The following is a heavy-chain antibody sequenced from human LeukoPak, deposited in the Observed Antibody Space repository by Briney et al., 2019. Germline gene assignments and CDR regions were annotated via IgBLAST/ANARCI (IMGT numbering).Heavy chain of an antibody. CDR1: GGSISRSLYY. J-gene: IGHJ4*02. CDR3: ARHYSGDLYYFDH. V-gene: IGHV4-39*01. Sequence: SETLSLTCTVSGGSISRSLYYWGWIRQPPGKGLEWIGTIYYSGSTYYDPSLRSRVTMSVATSSNHFSLKLSSVTAADAAVYYCARHYSGDLYYFDHWGQGTLVTVSS. D-gene: IGHD4-17*01. CDR2: IYYSGST.